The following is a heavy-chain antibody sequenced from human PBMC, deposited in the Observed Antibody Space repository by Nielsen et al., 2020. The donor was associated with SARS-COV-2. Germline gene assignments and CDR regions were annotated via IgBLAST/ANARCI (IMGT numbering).Heavy chain of an antibody. V-gene: IGHV3-9*01. D-gene: IGHD3-16*01. CDR2: ISWNSGSI. CDR1: GFTFDDYA. J-gene: IGHJ4*02. Sequence: SLKISCAASGFTFDDYAMHWVRQAPGKGLEWVSGISWNSGSIGYADSVKGRFTISRDNAKNSLYLQMNSLRAEDTAVYYCARGAFNYWGQGTLVTVSS. CDR3: ARGAFNY.